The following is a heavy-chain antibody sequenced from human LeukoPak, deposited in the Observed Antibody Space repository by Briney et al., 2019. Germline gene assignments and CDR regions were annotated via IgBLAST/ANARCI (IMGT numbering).Heavy chain of an antibody. V-gene: IGHV1-69*05. CDR1: GGTFSSYA. Sequence: SVKVSCKASGGTFSSYAISWVRQVPGQGLEWMGGIIPIFGTANYAQKFQGRVTITTDESTSTAYMELSSLRSEDTAVYYCARSVPEGSGYYTNDAFDIWGQGTMVTVSS. J-gene: IGHJ3*02. CDR2: IIPIFGTA. D-gene: IGHD3-3*01. CDR3: ARSVPEGSGYYTNDAFDI.